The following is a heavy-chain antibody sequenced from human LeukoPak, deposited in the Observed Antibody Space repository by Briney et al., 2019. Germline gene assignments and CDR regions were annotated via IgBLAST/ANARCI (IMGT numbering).Heavy chain of an antibody. D-gene: IGHD2-15*01. J-gene: IGHJ4*02. CDR3: ARAPSGLDY. CDR2: TTNKAHSYTT. CDR1: GFTLSDHN. V-gene: IGHV3-72*01. Sequence: PGGSLRLSCAVSGFTLSDHNMDWVRQAPGKGLEWVGRTTNKAHSYTTEYAASVKGRFTISRDDSQNSLYLQMNGLKTEDTAVYYCARAPSGLDYWGQGILVTVSS.